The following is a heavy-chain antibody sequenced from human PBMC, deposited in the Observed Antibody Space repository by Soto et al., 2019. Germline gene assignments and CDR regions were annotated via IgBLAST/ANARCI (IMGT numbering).Heavy chain of an antibody. Sequence: QVQLVQSGAEVKKPGASVKVSCKASGYTFTSYDINWVRQATGQGLEWMGWMNPNSGNTGYAQKFQGRVTMTRNTSVSTAYMELSSLRSEDTAXXXXXXXXXXXNVDYWGQGTLVTVSS. V-gene: IGHV1-8*01. CDR3: XXXXXXXNVDY. CDR1: GYTFTSYD. CDR2: MNPNSGNT. J-gene: IGHJ4*02.